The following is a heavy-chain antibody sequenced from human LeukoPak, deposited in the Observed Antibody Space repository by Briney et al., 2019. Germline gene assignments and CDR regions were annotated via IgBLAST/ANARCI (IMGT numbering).Heavy chain of an antibody. CDR1: GFTFTNAW. J-gene: IGHJ4*02. Sequence: GGSLRLSCAASGFTFTNAWMNWVRQAPGKGLEWVGRIKSKAGGETIDYAAPVKGRFTFSRDDSKNMLYLQMNSLKSEDTAVYYCSTLTSRGLSDSWGQGTLVTVSS. CDR3: STLTSRGLSDS. D-gene: IGHD1-20*01. V-gene: IGHV3-15*07. CDR2: IKSKAGGETI.